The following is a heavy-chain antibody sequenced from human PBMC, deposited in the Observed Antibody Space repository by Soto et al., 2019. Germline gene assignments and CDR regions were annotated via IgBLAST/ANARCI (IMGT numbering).Heavy chain of an antibody. CDR3: ARGPRVEMATIPAEYFQH. Sequence: PSETLSLTCTVSGGSISSYYWSWIRQPPGKGLEWIGYIYYSGSTNYNPSLKSRVTISVDTSKNQFSLKLSSVTAADTAVYYCARGPRVEMATIPAEYFQHWGQGTLVTVSS. CDR1: GGSISSYY. CDR2: IYYSGST. J-gene: IGHJ1*01. V-gene: IGHV4-59*01. D-gene: IGHD5-12*01.